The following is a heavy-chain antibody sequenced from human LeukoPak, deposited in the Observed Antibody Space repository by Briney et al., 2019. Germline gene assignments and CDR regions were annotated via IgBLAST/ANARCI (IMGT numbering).Heavy chain of an antibody. V-gene: IGHV3-30*02. CDR1: GFTFSSYG. D-gene: IGHD1-26*01. CDR3: ARDVHSGSYYYFDY. Sequence: GGSLRLSCAASGFTFSSYGMHWVRQAPGKGLEWVAFIRYDGSNKYYADSVKGRFTISRDNSKNTLYPQMNSLRAEDTAVYYCARDVHSGSYYYFDYWGQGTLVTVSS. CDR2: IRYDGSNK. J-gene: IGHJ4*02.